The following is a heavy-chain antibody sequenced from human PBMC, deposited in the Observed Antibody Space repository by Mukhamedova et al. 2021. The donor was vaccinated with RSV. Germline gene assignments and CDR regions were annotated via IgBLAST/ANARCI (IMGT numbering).Heavy chain of an antibody. CDR2: IYPSDSDT. Sequence: IVWVRQMPGKGLEWMGIIYPSDSDTRYSPSFQGQVTISADKSITTAYLQWSSLKASDTAMYYCARHCPWGETTKGFDYWGQGTLV. V-gene: IGHV5-51*01. D-gene: IGHD3-16*01. J-gene: IGHJ4*02. CDR3: ARHCPWGETTKGFDY.